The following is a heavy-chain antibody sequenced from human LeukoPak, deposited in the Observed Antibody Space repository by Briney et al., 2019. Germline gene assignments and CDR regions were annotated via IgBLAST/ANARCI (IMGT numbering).Heavy chain of an antibody. J-gene: IGHJ5*02. D-gene: IGHD2-8*02. V-gene: IGHV3-30*04. CDR2: ISYDGSNK. Sequence: GGSLRLSCAASGFTFRSYAMHWVRQAPGKGLEWVAVISYDGSNKYHSDSVKGRFTISRGNSKNTLYLQMNNLRAEDMALYYCARAGTGTFTNWFDPWGQGTLVTVSS. CDR1: GFTFRSYA. CDR3: ARAGTGTFTNWFDP.